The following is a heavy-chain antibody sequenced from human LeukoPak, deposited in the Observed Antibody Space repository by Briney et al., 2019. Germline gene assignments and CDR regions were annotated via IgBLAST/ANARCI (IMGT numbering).Heavy chain of an antibody. V-gene: IGHV1-69*10. Sequence: ASVKISCKTSGDTFSSYGINWVRQAPGQGLEWMGRIIPTFGVTIYAQMFQRRVTITADKSTSTAYMELSSLRSEDTAVYYCASDLANLDTSGYYSMGVDYWGQGTLVTVSS. D-gene: IGHD3-22*01. J-gene: IGHJ4*02. CDR2: IIPTFGVT. CDR3: ASDLANLDTSGYYSMGVDY. CDR1: GDTFSSYG.